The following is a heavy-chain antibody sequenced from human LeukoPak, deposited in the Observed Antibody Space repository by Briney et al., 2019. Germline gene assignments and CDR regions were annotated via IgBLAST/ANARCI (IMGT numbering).Heavy chain of an antibody. Sequence: PGGSLRLSCAASGFTFSSYSMNWVRQAPGKGLEWVSSISSSSSYIYYADSVKGRFTISRDNAKNSLYLQMNSLRAEDTALYYCAKDSCSGGSCYYFDYWGQGTLVTVSS. D-gene: IGHD2-15*01. CDR1: GFTFSSYS. J-gene: IGHJ4*02. CDR3: AKDSCSGGSCYYFDY. CDR2: ISSSSSYI. V-gene: IGHV3-21*04.